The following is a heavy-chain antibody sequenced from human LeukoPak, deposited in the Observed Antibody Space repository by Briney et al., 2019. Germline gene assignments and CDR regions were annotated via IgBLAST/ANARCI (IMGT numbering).Heavy chain of an antibody. CDR3: VRYHYDSRGHPYYFDY. CDR2: IYSDGRT. Sequence: GGSLRLSCAASGFIVSTNYMSWVRQGPGKGLQGVSVIYSDGRTYYADSVKGRFTISRDNSKNTVYLQMNSLRVEDTAVYYCVRYHYDSRGHPYYFDYWGQGTLVTVSS. D-gene: IGHD3-22*01. CDR1: GFIVSTNY. V-gene: IGHV3-53*01. J-gene: IGHJ4*02.